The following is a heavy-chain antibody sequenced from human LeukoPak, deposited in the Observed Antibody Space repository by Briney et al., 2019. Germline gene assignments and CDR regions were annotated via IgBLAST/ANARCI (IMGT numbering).Heavy chain of an antibody. J-gene: IGHJ4*02. CDR2: IYYSGST. V-gene: IGHV4-30-4*01. CDR3: ARGPNYVWGSYRYFDY. CDR1: GGSISSSSYY. Sequence: SETLSLTCTVSGGSISSSSYYWSWIRQSPGKGLEWIGYIYYSGSTYYNPSLKSRVTISVDTSKNQFSLKLSSVTAADTAVYYCARGPNYVWGSYRYFDYWGQGTLVTVSS. D-gene: IGHD3-16*02.